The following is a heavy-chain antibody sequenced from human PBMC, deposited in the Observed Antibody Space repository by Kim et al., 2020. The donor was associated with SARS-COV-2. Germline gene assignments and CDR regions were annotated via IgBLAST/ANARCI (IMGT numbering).Heavy chain of an antibody. CDR1: GFTFSTYS. Sequence: GGSLRLSCAASGFTFSTYSMNWVRQAPGKGLEWVSSISSTSAYIYYADSVKGRFTISRDNAKDSLYLQMNSLRAEDTAVYYCARNLVPTTKTYGMDVWCQGTTVTVSS. D-gene: IGHD2-2*01. J-gene: IGHJ6*02. CDR2: ISSTSAYI. CDR3: ARNLVPTTKTYGMDV. V-gene: IGHV3-21*01.